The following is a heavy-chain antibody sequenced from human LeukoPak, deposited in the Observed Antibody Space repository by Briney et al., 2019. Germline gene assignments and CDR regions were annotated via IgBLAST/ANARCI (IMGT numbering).Heavy chain of an antibody. CDR2: ISSSSSYI. J-gene: IGHJ6*02. CDR3: ARPNGYSSSWYIYYYGMDV. D-gene: IGHD6-13*01. Sequence: GGSLRLSCAASGFKVNNIHMSWVRQAPGKGLEWVSSISSSSSYIYYADSVKGRFTISRDNAKNSLYLQMNSLRAEDTAVYYCARPNGYSSSWYIYYYGMDVWGQGTTVTVSS. CDR1: GFKVNNIH. V-gene: IGHV3-21*01.